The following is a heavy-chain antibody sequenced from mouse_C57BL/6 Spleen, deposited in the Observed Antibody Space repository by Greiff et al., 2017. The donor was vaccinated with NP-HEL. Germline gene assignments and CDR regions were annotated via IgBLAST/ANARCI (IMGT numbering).Heavy chain of an antibody. CDR1: GYTFTSYW. V-gene: IGHV1-64*01. CDR2: IHPNSGST. J-gene: IGHJ3*01. D-gene: IGHD1-1*01. Sequence: QVQLQQPGAELVMPGASVKLSCKASGYTFTSYWMHWVKQRPGQGLEWIGMIHPNSGSTNYNEKFKSKATLTVDKSSSTAYMQLSSLTSEDSAVYYCADYYGSSLFAYWGQGTLVTVSA. CDR3: ADYYGSSLFAY.